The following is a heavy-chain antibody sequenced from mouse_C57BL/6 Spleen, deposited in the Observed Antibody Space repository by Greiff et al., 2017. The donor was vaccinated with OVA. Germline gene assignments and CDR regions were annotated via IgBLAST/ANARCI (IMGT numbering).Heavy chain of an antibody. Sequence: VQLQQSGGGLVKPGGSLKLSCAASGFTFSDYGMHWVRQAPETGLAWVAYISRGSSTIYYADTVKGRFTISRYNAKNTLFLQMTSLRSEDTAMYYCAREDGSSYGFDYWGQGTTLTVSS. V-gene: IGHV5-17*01. CDR1: GFTFSDYG. CDR2: ISRGSSTI. CDR3: AREDGSSYGFDY. J-gene: IGHJ2*01. D-gene: IGHD1-1*01.